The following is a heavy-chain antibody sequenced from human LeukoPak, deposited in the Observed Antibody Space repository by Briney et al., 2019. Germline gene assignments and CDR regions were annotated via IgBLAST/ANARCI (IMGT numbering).Heavy chain of an antibody. CDR1: GFTFSSYW. CDR2: INSDGSST. V-gene: IGHV3-74*01. CDR3: ARASYYGFWSGYYFDY. J-gene: IGHJ4*02. D-gene: IGHD3-3*01. Sequence: GGSLRLSCAASGFTFSSYWMHWVRQAPGKGLVWVSRINSDGSSTSYADSVKGRFTISRDNAKNTLYLQMNSLRAEDTAVYYCARASYYGFWSGYYFDYWGQGTLVTVSS.